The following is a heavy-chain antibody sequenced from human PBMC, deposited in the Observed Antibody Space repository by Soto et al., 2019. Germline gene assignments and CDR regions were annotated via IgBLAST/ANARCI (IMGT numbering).Heavy chain of an antibody. Sequence: GESLKISCAASGFTFSSYAMSWVRKAPGKGQEWVSAISGSGGSTYYADSVKGRFTISRDNSKNTPYLQMNSLRADDTAVYYCAKDANRGWYGDDAFDIWGQGTMVTVSS. V-gene: IGHV3-23*01. CDR3: AKDANRGWYGDDAFDI. D-gene: IGHD6-19*01. CDR2: ISGSGGST. CDR1: GFTFSSYA. J-gene: IGHJ3*02.